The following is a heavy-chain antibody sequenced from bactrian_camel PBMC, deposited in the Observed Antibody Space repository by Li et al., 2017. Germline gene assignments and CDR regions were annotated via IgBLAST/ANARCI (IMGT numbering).Heavy chain of an antibody. CDR1: GFTFTRYG. V-gene: IGHV3S6*01. J-gene: IGHJ4*01. CDR3: ATPSALVTTG. CDR2: ILNDGSNT. Sequence: HVQLVESGGGLVQPGGSLRLSCAASGFTFTRYGMSWVRQAPGKGLKWVSGILNDGSNTYYRDSVKGRFTVSRDNTKNTLYLQMNSLKPEDTAVYYCATPSALVTTGWGQGTQVTVS. D-gene: IGHD3*01.